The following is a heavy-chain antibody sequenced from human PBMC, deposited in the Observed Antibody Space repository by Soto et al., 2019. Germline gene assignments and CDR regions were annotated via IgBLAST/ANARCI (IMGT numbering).Heavy chain of an antibody. V-gene: IGHV1-18*04. J-gene: IGHJ4*02. CDR1: GYTFTSYG. Sequence: QVQLVQSGAEVKKPGASVKVSCKASGYTFTSYGISWVRQAPGQGLEWMGWISAYNGNTNYAQKLQGRVTMTTDTSTSTAYMELRSLRSDDKAVYYCARGVSYDYVWGSYRDPNYFDYWGQGTLVTVSS. CDR2: ISAYNGNT. D-gene: IGHD3-16*02. CDR3: ARGVSYDYVWGSYRDPNYFDY.